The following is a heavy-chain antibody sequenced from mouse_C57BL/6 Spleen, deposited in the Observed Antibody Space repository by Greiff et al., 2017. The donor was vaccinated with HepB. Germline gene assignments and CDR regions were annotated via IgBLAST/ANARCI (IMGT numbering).Heavy chain of an antibody. CDR3: ARRIYHYYAMDY. CDR2: ISSGSSTI. V-gene: IGHV5-17*01. D-gene: IGHD2-3*01. Sequence: EVKLVESGGGLVKPGGSLKLSCAASGFTFSDYGMHWVRQAPEKGLEWVAYISSGSSTIYYADTVKGRFTISRDNAKNTLFLQMTSLRSEDTAMYYCARRIYHYYAMDYWGQGTSVTVSS. J-gene: IGHJ4*01. CDR1: GFTFSDYG.